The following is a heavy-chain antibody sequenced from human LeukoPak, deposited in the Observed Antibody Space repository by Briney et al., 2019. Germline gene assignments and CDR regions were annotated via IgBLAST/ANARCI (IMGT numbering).Heavy chain of an antibody. CDR2: IWYDGSNK. Sequence: GGSLRLSCAASGFTFSSYGMHWVRQAPGKGLEWVAVIWYDGSNKYYADSVKGRFTISRDNSKNTLYLQMNSLRAEDTAVYYCAKDRLHGVMSDYWGQGTLVTVSS. CDR1: GFTFSSYG. V-gene: IGHV3-30*02. D-gene: IGHD5-24*01. CDR3: AKDRLHGVMSDY. J-gene: IGHJ4*02.